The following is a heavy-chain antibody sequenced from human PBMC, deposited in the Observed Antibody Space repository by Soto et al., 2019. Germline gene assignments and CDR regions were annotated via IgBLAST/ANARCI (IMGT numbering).Heavy chain of an antibody. V-gene: IGHV3-23*01. CDR2: ISGSGGST. CDR3: AKDMITFGGVIETNWFDP. Sequence: GGSLRLSCAASGFTFSNYAMNWVRQAPGKGLEWVSSISGSGGSTYYADSVKGRFTISRDNSKNTLYLQMNSLRAEDTAVYYCAKDMITFGGVIETNWFDPWGQGTLVTVSS. D-gene: IGHD3-16*02. J-gene: IGHJ5*02. CDR1: GFTFSNYA.